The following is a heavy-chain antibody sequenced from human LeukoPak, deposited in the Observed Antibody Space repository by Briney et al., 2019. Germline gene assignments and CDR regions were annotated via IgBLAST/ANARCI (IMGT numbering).Heavy chain of an antibody. CDR2: INPNSGGT. Sequence: ASVKVSCKASGYTFTGYYMHWVRQAPGQGLEWMGWINPNSGGTNYAQKFQGRVTMTRDTSISTAYMELSRLRSDDTAVYYCARSLSDGSYSWFDPWAREPWSPSPQ. D-gene: IGHD1-26*01. V-gene: IGHV1-2*02. CDR1: GYTFTGYY. J-gene: IGHJ5*02. CDR3: ARSLSDGSYSWFDP.